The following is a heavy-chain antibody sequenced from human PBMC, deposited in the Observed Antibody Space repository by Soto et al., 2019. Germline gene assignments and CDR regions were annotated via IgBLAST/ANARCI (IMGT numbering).Heavy chain of an antibody. D-gene: IGHD3-10*01. Sequence: PSETLSLTCTVSGGSISSGGYYWSWIRQHPGKGLEWIGYIYYSGSTYYNPSLKSRVTISVDTSKNQFSLKLSSVTAADTAVYYCARGREVRNWFDPRGKGTLGTVSS. CDR1: GGSISSGGYY. CDR3: ARGREVRNWFDP. CDR2: IYYSGST. J-gene: IGHJ5*02. V-gene: IGHV4-31*03.